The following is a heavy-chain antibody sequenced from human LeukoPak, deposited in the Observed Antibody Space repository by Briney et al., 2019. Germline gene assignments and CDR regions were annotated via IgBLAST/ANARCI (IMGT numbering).Heavy chain of an antibody. V-gene: IGHV5-51*01. CDR1: GDNFNNNW. D-gene: IGHD3-9*01. Sequence: GESLKISCKGSGDNFNNNWIAWVRQMPGKGLEWVGIIRPSDSDTQYSPSFQGQVTISADKSISTAYLRWSSLKASDTAMYYCARSQYDVSTTYSEDWGQGTLVTVSS. CDR2: IRPSDSDT. CDR3: ARSQYDVSTTYSED. J-gene: IGHJ4*02.